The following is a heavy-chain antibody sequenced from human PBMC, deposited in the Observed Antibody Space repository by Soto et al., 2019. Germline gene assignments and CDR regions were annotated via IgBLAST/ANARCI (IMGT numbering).Heavy chain of an antibody. V-gene: IGHV1-69*13. CDR1: GGTFSSYA. J-gene: IGHJ4*02. Sequence: SVKVSCKASGGTFSSYAISWVRQAPGQGLEWMGGIIPIFGTANYAQKFQGRVTITADESTSTAYMELSSLRSEDTAAYYCARDNHDSSGYYWSSFDYWGQGTLVTVSS. CDR2: IIPIFGTA. CDR3: ARDNHDSSGYYWSSFDY. D-gene: IGHD3-22*01.